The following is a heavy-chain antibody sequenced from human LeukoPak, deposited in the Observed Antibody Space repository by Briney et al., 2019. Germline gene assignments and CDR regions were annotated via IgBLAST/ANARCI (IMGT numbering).Heavy chain of an antibody. J-gene: IGHJ4*02. CDR3: ARDPDYDILTGSIDY. D-gene: IGHD3-9*01. Sequence: QPGRSLRLSCAASGFTFSSYAMHWVRQAPGKGLEWVAVISYDGSNKYYADSVKGRFTISRDNSKNTLYLQMNSLRAEDTAVYYCARDPDYDILTGSIDYWGQGTLVTVSS. CDR1: GFTFSSYA. V-gene: IGHV3-30-3*01. CDR2: ISYDGSNK.